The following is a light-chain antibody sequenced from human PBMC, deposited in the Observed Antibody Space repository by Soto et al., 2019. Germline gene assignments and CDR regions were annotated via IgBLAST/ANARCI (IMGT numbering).Light chain of an antibody. Sequence: DIQMTQSPSSVSASVGDRVTITCRAPHGLRGSLAWYQQKPGKAPKLLISVTSRLQSGVPSRFSGSASGTDFTLTFDSLQPEDLATYYCQQGHDCPLTFGQGTRLEIK. CDR1: HGLRGS. CDR3: QQGHDCPLT. J-gene: IGKJ5*01. CDR2: VTS. V-gene: IGKV1-12*01.